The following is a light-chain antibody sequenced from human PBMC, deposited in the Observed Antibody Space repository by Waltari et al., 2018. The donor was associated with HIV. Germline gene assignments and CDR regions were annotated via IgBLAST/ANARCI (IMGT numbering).Light chain of an antibody. CDR2: FDD. Sequence: QSVLTQPPSVAEAPRQRVTISCSGPSSQVGNNGVNWYQQLPGKAPKLLIYFDDLLSSGVSDRFSGSKSGTSASLAISGLQSEDEGDYYCAAWDDSLNGYVFGTGTKVTVL. CDR3: AAWDDSLNGYV. J-gene: IGLJ1*01. CDR1: SSQVGNNG. V-gene: IGLV1-36*01.